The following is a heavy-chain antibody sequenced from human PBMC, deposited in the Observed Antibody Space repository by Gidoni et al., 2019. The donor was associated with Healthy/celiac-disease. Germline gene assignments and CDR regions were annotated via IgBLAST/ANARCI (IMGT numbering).Heavy chain of an antibody. D-gene: IGHD3-3*01. CDR2: IFSNDEK. CDR1: GFSLSNARMG. J-gene: IGHJ3*02. Sequence: QVTLKESGPVLVKPTETLTLTCPVSGFSLSNARMGVSWNRQPPGKALEWLAHIFSNDEKSYSTSLKSRLTISKDTSKSQVVLTMTNMDPVDTATYYCARIRENDFWSGYYTWDAFDIWGQGTMVTVSS. CDR3: ARIRENDFWSGYYTWDAFDI. V-gene: IGHV2-26*01.